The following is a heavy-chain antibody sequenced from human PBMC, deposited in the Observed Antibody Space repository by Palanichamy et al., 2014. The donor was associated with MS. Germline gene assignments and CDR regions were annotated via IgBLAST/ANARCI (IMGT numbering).Heavy chain of an antibody. J-gene: IGHJ5*02. CDR1: GLTFSTYA. CDR2: ISGSGGNT. Sequence: AVSGLTFSTYAMGWVRQAPGKGLEWVSGISGSGGNTYYADSVKGRFTISRDNSKSTLFLQMNRLRAEDTALYYCAKDPPMVRGKMDWFDPWGQGTLVTVSS. D-gene: IGHD3-10*01. CDR3: AKDPPMVRGKMDWFDP. V-gene: IGHV3-23*01.